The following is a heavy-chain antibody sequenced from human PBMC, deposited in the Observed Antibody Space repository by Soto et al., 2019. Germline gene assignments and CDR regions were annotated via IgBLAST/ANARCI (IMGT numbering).Heavy chain of an antibody. V-gene: IGHV3-33*01. CDR3: ARDSTHDYGDYGPAY. CDR1: GFTFSRYG. D-gene: IGHD4-17*01. CDR2: IWYDGRNK. J-gene: IGHJ4*02. Sequence: QVQLVESGGGVVQPGRSLRLSCAASGFTFSRYGMHWVRQAPGKGLEWVAVIWYDGRNKYYADSVKGRFTISRDNSKNTLYLQMNSLRAEDTAVYYCARDSTHDYGDYGPAYWGQGTLVTVSS.